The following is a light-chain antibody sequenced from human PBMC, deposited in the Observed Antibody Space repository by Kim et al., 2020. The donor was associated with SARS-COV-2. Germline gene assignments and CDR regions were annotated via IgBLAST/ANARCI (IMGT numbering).Light chain of an antibody. J-gene: IGKJ5*01. CDR3: QQFYTYPIN. CDR2: MAT. Sequence: AFVGDRVTIAGRASQSIYSYLAWYQQKPGNVPKILIYMATTLESGVQSRFSGSEAGTEFTLTISSLQPDDFATYYCQQFYTYPINFGQGTRLEIK. CDR1: QSIYSY. V-gene: IGKV1-5*03.